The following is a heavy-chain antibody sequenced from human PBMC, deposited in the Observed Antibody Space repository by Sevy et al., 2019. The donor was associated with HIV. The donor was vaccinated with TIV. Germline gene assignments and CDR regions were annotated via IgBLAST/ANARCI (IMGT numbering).Heavy chain of an antibody. V-gene: IGHV3-48*01. J-gene: IGHJ6*02. Sequence: GGCLRLSCAASGFTFSSYSMNWVRQAPGKGLEWVSYISSSSSTIYYADSVKGRFTISRDNAKNSLYLQMNSLRAEDTAVYYCARDRFGDSSSRDLHFYYYYGMDVWGQGTTVTVSS. CDR1: GFTFSSYS. D-gene: IGHD6-6*01. CDR3: ARDRFGDSSSRDLHFYYYYGMDV. CDR2: ISSSSSTI.